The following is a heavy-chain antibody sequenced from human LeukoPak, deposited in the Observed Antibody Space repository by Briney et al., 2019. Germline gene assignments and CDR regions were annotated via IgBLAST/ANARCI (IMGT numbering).Heavy chain of an antibody. J-gene: IGHJ4*02. CDR1: GGSISSSSYY. V-gene: IGHV4-39*01. Sequence: SETLSLTCTVSGGSISSSSYYWGWIRQPPGKGLEWIGSIYYSGSTYYNPSLKSRVTISVDTSKNQFSLRLSSVTAADTAVYYCARAVVEFDYWGQGTLVTVSS. CDR3: ARAVVEFDY. CDR2: IYYSGST. D-gene: IGHD2-15*01.